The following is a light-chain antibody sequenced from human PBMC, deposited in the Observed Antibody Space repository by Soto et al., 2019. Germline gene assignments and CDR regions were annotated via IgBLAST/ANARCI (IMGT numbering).Light chain of an antibody. CDR3: QQYTNWPRT. Sequence: EVVLTQSPDTLSLSPGERATFSCRASQSISRGSLAWYQQKPGQAPRLLIYGVSTRATGIPDRFRGSGSGTEFTLTISSLQSEDFAVYYCQQYTNWPRTFGQGTKVDIK. CDR1: QSISRG. CDR2: GVS. J-gene: IGKJ1*01. V-gene: IGKV3D-15*01.